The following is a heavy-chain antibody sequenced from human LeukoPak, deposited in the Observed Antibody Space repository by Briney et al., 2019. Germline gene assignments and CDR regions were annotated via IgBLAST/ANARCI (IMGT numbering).Heavy chain of an antibody. J-gene: IGHJ5*02. CDR3: ARDSYDSSGYYHNWFDP. D-gene: IGHD3-22*01. CDR2: IWYDGSNK. CDR1: GFTFSSYG. Sequence: GGSLRLSCAASGFTFSSYGMHWVRQAPGKGLEWVAVIWYDGSNKYYADSVKGRFTISRDNSKNTLYLQMNSLRAEDTAVYYCARDSYDSSGYYHNWFDPWGQGTLVTVSS. V-gene: IGHV3-33*01.